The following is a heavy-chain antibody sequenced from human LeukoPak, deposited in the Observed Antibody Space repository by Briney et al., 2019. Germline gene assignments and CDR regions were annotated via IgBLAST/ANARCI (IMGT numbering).Heavy chain of an antibody. CDR3: ARVTGYVIEDYFDY. CDR2: IYYSGST. V-gene: IGHV4-59*01. CDR1: GGSISSYY. D-gene: IGHD3-22*01. Sequence: SETLSPTCTVPGGSISSYYWSWIRQPPGKGLEWIGYIYYSGSTNYNPSLKSRVTISVDTSKNQFSLKLSSVTAADTAMYYCARVTGYVIEDYFDYWGQGTLVTVSS. J-gene: IGHJ4*02.